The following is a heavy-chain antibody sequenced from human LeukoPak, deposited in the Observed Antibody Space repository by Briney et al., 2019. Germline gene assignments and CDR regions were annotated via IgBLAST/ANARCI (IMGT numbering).Heavy chain of an antibody. CDR1: GYSFTSYW. V-gene: IGHV5-51*01. D-gene: IGHD3-22*01. CDR3: ARDRGYYDSSVGWDY. J-gene: IGHJ4*02. Sequence: GESLKISCKGSGYSFTSYWIGWVRQMPGKGLEWMGIIYPGDSDTRYSPSFQGQVTISADKSISTAYLQWSSLKASDTAMYYCARDRGYYDSSVGWDYWGQGTLVTVSS. CDR2: IYPGDSDT.